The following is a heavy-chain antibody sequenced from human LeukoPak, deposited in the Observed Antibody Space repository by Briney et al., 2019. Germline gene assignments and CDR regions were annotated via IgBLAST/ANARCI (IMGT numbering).Heavy chain of an antibody. V-gene: IGHV4-59*12. J-gene: IGHJ4*02. CDR1: GGSISSYY. Sequence: PSETLSLTCTVSGGSISSYYWSWIRQPPGKGLEWIGYIYYSGSTNYNPSLKSRVTISVDTSKNQFSLKLSSVTAADTAVYYCARGLKVRRYYDFWSGYPTFDYWGQGTLVTVSS. D-gene: IGHD3-3*01. CDR3: ARGLKVRRYYDFWSGYPTFDY. CDR2: IYYSGST.